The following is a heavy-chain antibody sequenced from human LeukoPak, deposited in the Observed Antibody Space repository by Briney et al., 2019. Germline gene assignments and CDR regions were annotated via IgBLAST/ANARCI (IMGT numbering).Heavy chain of an antibody. CDR3: ARGADDFWSPYYFDY. CDR1: GFTFSSYS. J-gene: IGHJ4*02. CDR2: ISSSSSYI. V-gene: IGHV3-21*01. D-gene: IGHD3-3*01. Sequence: GSLRLSCSASGFTFSSYSMNWVRQAPGKGLEGVPSISSSSSYIYYADSVKGRFTISRDNAKNSLYLQMNSLRAEDTAVYYCARGADDFWSPYYFDYWGQGTLVTVSS.